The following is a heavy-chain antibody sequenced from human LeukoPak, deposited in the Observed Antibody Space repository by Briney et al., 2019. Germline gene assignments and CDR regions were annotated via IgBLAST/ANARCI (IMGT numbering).Heavy chain of an antibody. D-gene: IGHD3-22*01. CDR1: GGSFSGYY. Sequence: SETLSLTCAVYGGSFSGYYWSWIRQPPGKGLEWIGEINHSGSTNYNPSLKSRVTVSVDTSKNLFSLKVSSVTAADTAVYFCASPRGDDSGGYYTWYFHHWGQGILVTVSS. V-gene: IGHV4-34*01. J-gene: IGHJ1*01. CDR3: ASPRGDDSGGYYTWYFHH. CDR2: INHSGST.